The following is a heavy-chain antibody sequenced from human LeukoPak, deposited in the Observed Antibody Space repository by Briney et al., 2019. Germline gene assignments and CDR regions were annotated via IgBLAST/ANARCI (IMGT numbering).Heavy chain of an antibody. V-gene: IGHV4-61*01. CDR3: ARESGAYYYGMDV. CDR2: IYYSGST. Sequence: SETLSLTCTVSGGSVSSGSYYWSWIRQPPGKGLEWIGYIYYSGSTNYNPSLKSRVTISVDTSKNQFSLKLSSVTAADTAVYYCARESGAYYYGMDVWGQGTTVTVSS. D-gene: IGHD5-12*01. CDR1: GGSVSSGSYY. J-gene: IGHJ6*02.